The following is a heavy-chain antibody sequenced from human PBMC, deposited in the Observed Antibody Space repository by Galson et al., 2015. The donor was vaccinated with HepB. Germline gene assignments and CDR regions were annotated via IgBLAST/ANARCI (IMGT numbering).Heavy chain of an antibody. V-gene: IGHV1-69*01. J-gene: IGHJ6*02. Sequence: SCKASGGTFTSYTFGWVRQAPGQGLEWVGGIIPIFGTTNYAQKFQGRVTITADQSTSTAYMELKSLRSEDTAVYYCARMPIVGSVWFGELLASGMDVWGQGTTVAVSS. CDR1: GGTFTSYT. CDR2: IIPIFGTT. CDR3: ARMPIVGSVWFGELLASGMDV. D-gene: IGHD3-10*01.